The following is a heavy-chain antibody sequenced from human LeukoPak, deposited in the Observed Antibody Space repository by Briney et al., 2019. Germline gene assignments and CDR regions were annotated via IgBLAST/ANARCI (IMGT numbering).Heavy chain of an antibody. Sequence: PSETLSLTCTVSGGSISSSSYYWGWIRQPPGKGLEWIGSIYYSGSTYYNPSLKSRVTISVDTSKNQFSLKLSSVTAADTAVYYCARASVVVVAFNFDYWGQGTLVTVSS. D-gene: IGHD2-15*01. CDR2: IYYSGST. V-gene: IGHV4-39*07. CDR1: GGSISSSSYY. J-gene: IGHJ4*02. CDR3: ARASVVVVAFNFDY.